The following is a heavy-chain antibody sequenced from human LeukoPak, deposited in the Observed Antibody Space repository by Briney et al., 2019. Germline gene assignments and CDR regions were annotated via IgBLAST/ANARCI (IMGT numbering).Heavy chain of an antibody. Sequence: GESLRLSCAASGFTFSTYGIHWVRQAPGKGLEWVAFIQYDGGNKYYADSVKGRFTISRDNSKNMLYLQMNSLRPEDTAVYYCAKDGSTWYFDYWGQGTLVTVSS. J-gene: IGHJ4*02. V-gene: IGHV3-30*02. CDR1: GFTFSTYG. CDR3: AKDGSTWYFDY. CDR2: IQYDGGNK. D-gene: IGHD6-13*01.